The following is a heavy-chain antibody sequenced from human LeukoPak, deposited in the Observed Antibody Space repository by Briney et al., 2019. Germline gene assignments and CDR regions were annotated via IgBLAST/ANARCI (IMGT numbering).Heavy chain of an antibody. CDR1: GGTISAYY. CDR3: AREEMASGYYFDY. V-gene: IGHV4-59*01. J-gene: IGHJ4*02. D-gene: IGHD5-24*01. Sequence: SETLSLTCTVSGGTISAYYWSWIRQPPGKGLEWIGYIYYSGTTNYNPSLKSRVTISVDTSKNQFYLKLSSLTAADTAVYYCAREEMASGYYFDYWGQGTLVTVSS. CDR2: IYYSGTT.